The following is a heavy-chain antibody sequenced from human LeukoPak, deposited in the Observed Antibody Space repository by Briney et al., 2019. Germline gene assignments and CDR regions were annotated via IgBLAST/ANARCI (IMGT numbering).Heavy chain of an antibody. D-gene: IGHD6-19*01. CDR1: GGSISSSSYY. CDR2: IHYSGST. Sequence: SETLSLTCTVSGGSISSSSYYWGWIRQPPGKGLEWIGSIHYSGSTNYNPSLKSGVTISVDTSKNQFSLKLSSVTAADTAVYYCARGWDNSGWYGGDYWGQGTLVTVSS. J-gene: IGHJ4*02. V-gene: IGHV4-39*07. CDR3: ARGWDNSGWYGGDY.